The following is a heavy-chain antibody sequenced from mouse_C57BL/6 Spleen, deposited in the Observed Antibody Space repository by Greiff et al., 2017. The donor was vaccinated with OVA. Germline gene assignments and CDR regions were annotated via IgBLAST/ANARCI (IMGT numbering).Heavy chain of an antibody. CDR3: ARSKGYDYDLDY. D-gene: IGHD2-4*01. V-gene: IGHV1-4*01. CDR1: GYTFTSYT. Sequence: QVQLQQSGAELARPGASVKLSCKASGYTFTSYTMHWVKQRPGQGLEWIGYINPRSGYTNYNQKFKDKATLTADKSSSTAYMQLSILTSEDSAVYYCARSKGYDYDLDYWGQGTTLTVSS. CDR2: INPRSGYT. J-gene: IGHJ2*01.